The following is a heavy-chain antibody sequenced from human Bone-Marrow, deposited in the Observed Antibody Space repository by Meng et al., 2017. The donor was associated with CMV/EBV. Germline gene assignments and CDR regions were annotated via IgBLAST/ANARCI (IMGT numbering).Heavy chain of an antibody. V-gene: IGHV4-30-4*01. CDR2: ISYSGST. CDR1: ISSGDYY. D-gene: IGHD3-22*01. CDR3: ARVYYYDSSGYYYWYFDL. J-gene: IGHJ2*01. Sequence: ISSGDYYWDRLRQPPGKGLEWIGYISYSGSTYYNPYLKSRVTISVDTSKNQFSLKLSSVTAADTAVYYCARVYYYDSSGYYYWYFDLWGRGTLVTVSS.